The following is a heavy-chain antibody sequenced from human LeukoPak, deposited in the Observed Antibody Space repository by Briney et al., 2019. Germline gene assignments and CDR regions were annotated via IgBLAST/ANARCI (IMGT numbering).Heavy chain of an antibody. D-gene: IGHD6-19*01. CDR1: GFTFSSYA. CDR2: ISYDGSNK. Sequence: GGSLRLSCAASGFTFSSYAMHWVRQAPGKGLEWVAVISYDGSNKYYADSVRGRFTISRDNSKNTLYLQMNSLRAEDTAVYYCARDGDSSGWDDAFDIWGQGTMVTVS. CDR3: ARDGDSSGWDDAFDI. J-gene: IGHJ3*02. V-gene: IGHV3-30-3*01.